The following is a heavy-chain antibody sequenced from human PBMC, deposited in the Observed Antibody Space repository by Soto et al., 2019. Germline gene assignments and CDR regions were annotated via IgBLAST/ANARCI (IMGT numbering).Heavy chain of an antibody. Sequence: PGESLKISCKGSGYSFTSYWISWVRQMPGKGLEWMGRIDPSDSYTNYSPSFQGHVTISADKSISTAYLQWSSLKASDTAMYYCASQPVDTAMVIRHYYVMDVWGQGTTVTVYS. D-gene: IGHD5-18*01. V-gene: IGHV5-10-1*01. CDR2: IDPSDSYT. CDR1: GYSFTSYW. J-gene: IGHJ6*02. CDR3: ASQPVDTAMVIRHYYVMDV.